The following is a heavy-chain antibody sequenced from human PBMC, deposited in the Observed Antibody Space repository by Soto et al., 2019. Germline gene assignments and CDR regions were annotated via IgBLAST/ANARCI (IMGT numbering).Heavy chain of an antibody. CDR1: GGSFSGYY. Sequence: PSETLSLTCAVYGGSFSGYYWSWIRQPPGKGLEWIGEINHSGSTNYNPSLKSRVTISVDTSKNQFSLKLSSVTAADTAVYYCARGSGPRVTTRFDYWGQGTLVTVSS. D-gene: IGHD4-17*01. CDR3: ARGSGPRVTTRFDY. V-gene: IGHV4-34*01. CDR2: INHSGST. J-gene: IGHJ4*02.